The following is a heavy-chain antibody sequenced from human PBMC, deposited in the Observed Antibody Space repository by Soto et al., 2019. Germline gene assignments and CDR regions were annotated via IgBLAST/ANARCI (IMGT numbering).Heavy chain of an antibody. CDR1: GGTFSSYA. D-gene: IGHD3-22*01. CDR2: NIPIFGTA. V-gene: IGHV1-69*01. J-gene: IGHJ6*02. CDR3: ASNYYDSSGYYRTPGNYYYYGMDV. Sequence: QVQLVQSGAEVKKPGSSVKVSCKASGGTFSSYAISWVRQAPGQGLEWMGGNIPIFGTANYAQKFQGRVTITADESTSTAYMELSSLRSEDTAVYYCASNYYDSSGYYRTPGNYYYYGMDVWGQGTTVTVSS.